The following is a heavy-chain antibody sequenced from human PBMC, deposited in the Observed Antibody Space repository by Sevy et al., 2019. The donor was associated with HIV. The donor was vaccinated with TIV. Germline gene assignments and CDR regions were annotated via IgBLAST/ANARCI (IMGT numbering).Heavy chain of an antibody. J-gene: IGHJ5*02. CDR3: AKEGKNIRSWFDP. CDR2: ISGYNGYT. D-gene: IGHD3-3*02. Sequence: ASVKVSCKASGYSFTNYGIGWVRQAPGQGLEWMGWISGYNGYTNYAQNLQGRVTMTTDTSTSTAYMELRGLRSDETAIYYCAKEGKNIRSWFDPWGQGTLVTVSS. V-gene: IGHV1-18*01. CDR1: GYSFTNYG.